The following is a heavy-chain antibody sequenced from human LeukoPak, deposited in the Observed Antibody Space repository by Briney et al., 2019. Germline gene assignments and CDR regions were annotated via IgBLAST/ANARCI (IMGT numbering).Heavy chain of an antibody. CDR3: AREGLRYSDWLSQPEAYYFDY. Sequence: GGSLRLSCAASGFTFSTYGMHWVRQAPGKGLEWVAFIRYDGRNKYYADSVKGRFTISRDNSKNTLCLQMNSLRAEDTAVYYCAREGLRYSDWLSQPEAYYFDYWGQGTLVTVSS. J-gene: IGHJ4*02. D-gene: IGHD3-9*01. V-gene: IGHV3-30*02. CDR1: GFTFSTYG. CDR2: IRYDGRNK.